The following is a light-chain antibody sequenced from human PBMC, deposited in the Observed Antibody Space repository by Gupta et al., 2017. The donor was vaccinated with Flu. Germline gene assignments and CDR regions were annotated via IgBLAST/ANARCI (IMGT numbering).Light chain of an antibody. CDR2: WAS. J-gene: IGKJ4*01. CDR1: QGVLHSSNNKNY. Sequence: SLGERATINCKSSQGVLHSSNNKNYLAWYQQKPGQPPKLLIYWASARESGLLDRFSGSGSGTDFTLTISSLQAEDVAVYYCQQYYTVPFTFGGGTKVEIK. CDR3: QQYYTVPFT. V-gene: IGKV4-1*01.